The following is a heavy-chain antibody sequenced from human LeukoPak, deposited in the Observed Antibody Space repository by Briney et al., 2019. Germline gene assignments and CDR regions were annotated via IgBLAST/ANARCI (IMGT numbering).Heavy chain of an antibody. CDR3: AAASNYYDRSNYYSYAMDV. V-gene: IGHV1-58*01. D-gene: IGHD3-22*01. CDR2: IVVGSGNT. CDR1: GFTFTTSA. Sequence: GASVTVSCKASGFTFTTSAVQWVRQARGQRLEWIGWIVVGSGNTNYAQKFQERVTITRDMSTSTVYMDLSSQRSEDTAVYYCAAASNYYDRSNYYSYAMDVWGQGTTVTLFS. J-gene: IGHJ6*02.